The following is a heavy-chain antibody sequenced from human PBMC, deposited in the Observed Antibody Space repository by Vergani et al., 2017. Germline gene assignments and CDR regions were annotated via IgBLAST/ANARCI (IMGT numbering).Heavy chain of an antibody. J-gene: IGHJ6*02. CDR1: GFTFSDYY. V-gene: IGHV3-11*04. CDR3: ARSPAGYSNYVLWYYGMDV. D-gene: IGHD4-11*01. CDR2: ISGSGDTI. Sequence: QVQLVESGGGLVKPGGSLRLSCAASGFTFSDYYMSWIRQAPGKGLEWISYISGSGDTIYYADSVKGRFTISRDNAKNSLYLQMNSLRAEDTAVYYCARSPAGYSNYVLWYYGMDVWGQGTTVTVSS.